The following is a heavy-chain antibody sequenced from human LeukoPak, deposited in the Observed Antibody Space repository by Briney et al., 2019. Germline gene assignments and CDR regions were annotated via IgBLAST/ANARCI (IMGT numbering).Heavy chain of an antibody. Sequence: SETLSLTCTVSGGSISSYYWSWIRQPPGKGLEWIGYIYYSGSTNYNPSLKSRVTISVDTSKNQFSLKLSSVTAADTAVYCCARNQRNYPGYYYYYGMDVWGQGTTVTVSS. CDR2: IYYSGST. CDR1: GGSISSYY. CDR3: ARNQRNYPGYYYYYGMDV. V-gene: IGHV4-59*01. J-gene: IGHJ6*02. D-gene: IGHD4-11*01.